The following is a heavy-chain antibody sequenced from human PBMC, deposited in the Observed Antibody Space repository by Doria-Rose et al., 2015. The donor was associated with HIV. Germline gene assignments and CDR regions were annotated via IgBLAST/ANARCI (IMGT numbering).Heavy chain of an antibody. V-gene: IGHV2-26*01. CDR2: IFSDDDR. D-gene: IGHD6-13*01. J-gene: IGHJ4*02. Sequence: SGPVLVKPTETLTLTCTVSGVSLSSPGMGVSWIRQPPGKALEWLANIFSDDDRSYTTSLKSRVTISRGTSKSQVVLTMTDMDPVDTATYYCARIKSSRWYHKYYFDFWGQGTLVIVSA. CDR3: ARIKSSRWYHKYYFDF. CDR1: GVSLSSPGMG.